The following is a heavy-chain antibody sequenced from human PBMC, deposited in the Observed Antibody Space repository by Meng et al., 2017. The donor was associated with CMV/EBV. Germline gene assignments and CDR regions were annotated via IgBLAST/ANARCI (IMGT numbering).Heavy chain of an antibody. D-gene: IGHD3-10*01. CDR3: TTGVVYYYYYGMDV. V-gene: IGHV3-15*01. CDR2: IKSKTDGGTT. CDR1: GFTFSNAW. Sequence: GSLRLSCAASGFTFSNAWMSWVRQAPGKGLEWVGRIKSKTDGGTTDYAAPVKGRFTISRDDSKNTLYLQMNSLKTEDTAVYYCTTGVVYYYYYGMDVWGQGTTVTVSS. J-gene: IGHJ6*02.